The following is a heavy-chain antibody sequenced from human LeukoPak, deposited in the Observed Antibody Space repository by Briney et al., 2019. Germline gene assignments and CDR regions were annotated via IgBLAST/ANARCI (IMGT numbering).Heavy chain of an antibody. D-gene: IGHD5-18*01. CDR2: IYYSGST. CDR3: ARRHIYGYYFDY. V-gene: IGHV4-59*08. CDR1: GGSISSYY. J-gene: IGHJ4*02. Sequence: PSETPSLTCTVSGGSISSYYWSWIRQPPGKGLEWIGYIYYSGSTNYNPSLKSRLTISVDTSKNQFSLKLSSVTAADTAVYYCARRHIYGYYFDYWGQGTLVTVSS.